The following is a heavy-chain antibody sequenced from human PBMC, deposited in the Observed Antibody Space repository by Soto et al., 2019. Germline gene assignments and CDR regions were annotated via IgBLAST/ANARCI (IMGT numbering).Heavy chain of an antibody. CDR2: IYYSGST. J-gene: IGHJ6*02. CDR1: GGSISSYY. CDR3: ARGGSMVRGAYYYYGMDV. D-gene: IGHD3-10*01. Sequence: PSETLSLTCTVSGGSISSYYWSWIRQPPGKGLEWIGYIYYSGSTNYNPSLKSRVTISVDTSKNQFSLKLSSVTAADTAVYYCARGGSMVRGAYYYYGMDVWGQGTTVTVSS. V-gene: IGHV4-59*01.